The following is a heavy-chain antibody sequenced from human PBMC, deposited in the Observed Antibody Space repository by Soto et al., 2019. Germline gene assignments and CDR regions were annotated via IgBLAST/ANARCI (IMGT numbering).Heavy chain of an antibody. CDR2: INPNSGGT. Sequence: EASVKVSCKASGYTFTGYYMHWVRQAPGQGLEWMGWINPNSGGTNYAQKFQGWVTMTRDTSISTAYMELSRLRSDDTAVYYCARDREADDSSSLDYWGQGTLVTVSS. J-gene: IGHJ4*02. CDR1: GYTFTGYY. V-gene: IGHV1-2*04. D-gene: IGHD6-6*01. CDR3: ARDREADDSSSLDY.